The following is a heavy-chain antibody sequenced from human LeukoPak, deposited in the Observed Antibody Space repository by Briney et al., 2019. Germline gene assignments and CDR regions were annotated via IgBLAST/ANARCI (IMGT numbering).Heavy chain of an antibody. CDR3: AKDKIYYDA. J-gene: IGHJ5*02. CDR2: ISGSGGST. V-gene: IGHV3-23*01. D-gene: IGHD3-22*01. CDR1: GFTFSSYV. Sequence: GGSLRLSCAASGFTFSSYVMSWVRLAPGKGLEWVSGISGSGGSTYYADSVKGRFTISRDNSKNTLYLQMNGLRAEDTAIYYCAKDKIYYDAWGQGTLVTVSS.